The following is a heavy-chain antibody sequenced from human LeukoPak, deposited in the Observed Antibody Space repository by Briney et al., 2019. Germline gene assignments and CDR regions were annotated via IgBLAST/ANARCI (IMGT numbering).Heavy chain of an antibody. V-gene: IGHV3-33*01. CDR3: ARGDFGVTFGGVFDY. J-gene: IGHJ4*02. CDR2: IWYDGSNK. CDR1: GFTFSTYG. D-gene: IGHD3-16*01. Sequence: GGSLGLSCAASGFTFSTYGMHWVRQAPGKGLEWVAAIWYDGSNKFYADSVKGRFTISRDNSKNTMYLQMNSLRAEDTAVYYCARGDFGVTFGGVFDYWGQGTLVTVSS.